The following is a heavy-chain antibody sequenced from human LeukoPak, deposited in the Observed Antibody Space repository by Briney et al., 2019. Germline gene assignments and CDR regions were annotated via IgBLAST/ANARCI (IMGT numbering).Heavy chain of an antibody. J-gene: IGHJ6*03. Sequence: SVKVSCKASGGTFRIHAITWVRQAPGQGLEWMGGIVPLFGTANYAQKFQGRVTITADESTSTAYMELSSLRSEDTAVYCCARRSSTYDYVWGSYRPGRSYYYYMDVWGKGTTVTISS. CDR2: IVPLFGTA. D-gene: IGHD3-16*02. V-gene: IGHV1-69*13. CDR3: ARRSSTYDYVWGSYRPGRSYYYYMDV. CDR1: GGTFRIHA.